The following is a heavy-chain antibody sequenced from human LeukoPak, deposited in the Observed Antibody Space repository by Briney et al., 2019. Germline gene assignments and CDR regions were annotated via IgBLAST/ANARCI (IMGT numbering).Heavy chain of an antibody. CDR2: LSGSGDGT. V-gene: IGHV3-23*01. J-gene: IGHJ6*03. D-gene: IGHD1-26*01. Sequence: PGGSLRLSCAASGFPFSDFAMSWVRQAPGKGLQWFSTLSGSGDGTYFADALKGRFTISRDNSKNTLYLQMNSLRADDTAVYYCAKNEGWELHQYNLDVWGTGTAVTVSS. CDR3: AKNEGWELHQYNLDV. CDR1: GFPFSDFA.